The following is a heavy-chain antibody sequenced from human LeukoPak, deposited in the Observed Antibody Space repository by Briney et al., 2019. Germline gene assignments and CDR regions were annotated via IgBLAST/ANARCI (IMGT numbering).Heavy chain of an antibody. V-gene: IGHV3-30*04. CDR1: RFTFSSYA. CDR2: ISYDGSNK. D-gene: IGHD5-18*01. CDR3: ATVGTAMVTSWYFDL. J-gene: IGHJ2*01. Sequence: RGSLRLSRVVSRFTFSSYAMHWVRQAPGKGLEWVAVISYDGSNKYYADSVKGRFTISRDNSKNTLYLQMNSLRAEDTAVYYCATVGTAMVTSWYFDLWGRGTLVTVSS.